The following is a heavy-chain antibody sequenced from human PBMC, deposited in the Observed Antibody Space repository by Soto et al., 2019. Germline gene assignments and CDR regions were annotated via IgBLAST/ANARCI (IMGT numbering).Heavy chain of an antibody. CDR1: GFNFNGFA. CDR3: AKVYTSSSEDAFDV. CDR2: ISDSGQTT. V-gene: IGHV3-23*01. J-gene: IGHJ3*01. Sequence: EVQLLESGGDLVQPGGSLRLSCAASGFNFNGFAMAWVRQSPGKGLEWVSLISDSGQTTNYADLVKGRFTLSRDNSRNMIYLQMNRLRGEDTAIYYCAKVYTSSSEDAFDVWGRGTVFTVSS. D-gene: IGHD6-6*01.